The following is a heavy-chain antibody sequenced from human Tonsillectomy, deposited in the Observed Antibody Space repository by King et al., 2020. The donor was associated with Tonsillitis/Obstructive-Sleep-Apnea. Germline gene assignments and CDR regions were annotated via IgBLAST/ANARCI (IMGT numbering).Heavy chain of an antibody. CDR1: GFTFGDYA. V-gene: IGHV3-49*04. J-gene: IGHJ6*03. Sequence: VQLVESGGGLVQPGRSLRLSCTASGFTFGDYAMSWVRQAPGKGLEWVGFIRSKAYGGTTEYAASVKGRFTISRDASKSIAYLQMNTLKTEDTAGYYFTRDAYYDFWSGQNYHYYYYMDVWGKGTTVTVSS. CDR3: TRDAYYDFWSGQNYHYYYYMDV. CDR2: IRSKAYGGTT. D-gene: IGHD3-3*01.